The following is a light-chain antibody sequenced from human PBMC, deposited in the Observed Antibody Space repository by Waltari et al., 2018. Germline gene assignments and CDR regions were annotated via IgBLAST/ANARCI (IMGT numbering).Light chain of an antibody. Sequence: EIVMTQSPATLSVSPGERATLSCRASQSVTSNLAWYQQKPGQAPRPLIYGASTRATGIPARFSGSGSGTEFTLTISSLQTEDFAVYHCQQYNKWPLTFGGGTKVEI. CDR3: QQYNKWPLT. V-gene: IGKV3-15*01. J-gene: IGKJ4*01. CDR2: GAS. CDR1: QSVTSN.